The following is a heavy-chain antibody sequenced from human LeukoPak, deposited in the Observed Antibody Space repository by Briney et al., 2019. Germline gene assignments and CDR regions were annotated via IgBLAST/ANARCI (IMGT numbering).Heavy chain of an antibody. CDR1: GGSISSYY. D-gene: IGHD5-12*01. CDR2: IYYSGST. Sequence: SETLSLTCTVSGGSISSYYWSWIRQPPGKGLEWIGYIYYSGSTNYNPSLKSRVTISVDTSKNQFSLKLSSVTAADTAVYYCASGITQRGYSGYDPGTWGQGTLVTVSS. J-gene: IGHJ5*02. V-gene: IGHV4-59*12. CDR3: ASGITQRGYSGYDPGT.